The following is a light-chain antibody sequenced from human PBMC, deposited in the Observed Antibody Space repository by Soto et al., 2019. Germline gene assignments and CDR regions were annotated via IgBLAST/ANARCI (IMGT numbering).Light chain of an antibody. CDR3: SSYGGSRAV. CDR1: SSDVGSHNL. V-gene: IGLV2-23*02. J-gene: IGLJ7*01. CDR2: EVS. Sequence: QSALTQPASVSGSPGQSITISCTGTSSDVGSHNLVSWYQQHPGQAPKLMIYEVSKRPLGVSARFSASKSGNTASLTISGVQVEDEADYYCSSYGGSRAVFGGGTQLTVL.